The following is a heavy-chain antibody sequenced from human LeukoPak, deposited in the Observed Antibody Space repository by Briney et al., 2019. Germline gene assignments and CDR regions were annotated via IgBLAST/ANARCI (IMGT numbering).Heavy chain of an antibody. J-gene: IGHJ4*02. CDR2: ISKFGNT. Sequence: SETLSLTCTVSGGSISSSSYFWAWIRQPPGKGLEWIGSISKFGNTYYNPSLKSRVTISVDTSKTHFSLQLSSVTAADTAVYYCARQGYSGCYSHDYWGQGTPVTVSS. D-gene: IGHD1-26*01. V-gene: IGHV4-39*01. CDR3: ARQGYSGCYSHDY. CDR1: GGSISSSSYF.